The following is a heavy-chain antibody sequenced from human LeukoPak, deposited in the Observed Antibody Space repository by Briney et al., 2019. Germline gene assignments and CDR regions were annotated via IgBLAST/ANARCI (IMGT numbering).Heavy chain of an antibody. CDR3: AGGGTYCTNGVCSSPFDY. Sequence: SQTLSLTCTVSGGSISSGGYYWSWIRQHPGKGLEWIGYIYYSGSTYYNPSLKGRVTISVDTSKNQFSLKLSSVTAADTAVYYCAGGGTYCTNGVCSSPFDYWGQGTLVTVSS. CDR2: IYYSGST. CDR1: GGSISSGGYY. D-gene: IGHD2-8*01. V-gene: IGHV4-31*03. J-gene: IGHJ4*02.